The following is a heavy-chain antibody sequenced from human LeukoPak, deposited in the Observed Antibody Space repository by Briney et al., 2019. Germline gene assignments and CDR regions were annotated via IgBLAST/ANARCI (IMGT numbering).Heavy chain of an antibody. V-gene: IGHV3-23*01. D-gene: IGHD1-7*01. Sequence: GGSLRLSCAASGFTLSTYAMSWVRQTPGKGLEWVAATSSSDAGTYHADSVRGRFTISRDNAKNTLYLQMNSLRVEDTAVYYCTRDRGRYKWNYGPTDAFDIWGQGTMVTVSS. CDR1: GFTLSTYA. J-gene: IGHJ3*02. CDR3: TRDRGRYKWNYGPTDAFDI. CDR2: TSSSDAGT.